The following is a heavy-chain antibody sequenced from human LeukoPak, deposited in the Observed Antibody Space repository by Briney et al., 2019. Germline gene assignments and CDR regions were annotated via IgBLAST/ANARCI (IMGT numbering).Heavy chain of an antibody. D-gene: IGHD5-24*01. CDR3: ARREMSTIKSSYAFDI. V-gene: IGHV4-39*01. Sequence: PSETLSLTCTVSGGSISSSSYYWGWIRQPPGKGLEWIGSIYYSGSTYYNPSLKSRVTISVDTSKNQFSLKLSSVTAADTAVYYCARREMSTIKSSYAFDIWGQGTMVTVSS. CDR1: GGSISSSSYY. J-gene: IGHJ3*02. CDR2: IYYSGST.